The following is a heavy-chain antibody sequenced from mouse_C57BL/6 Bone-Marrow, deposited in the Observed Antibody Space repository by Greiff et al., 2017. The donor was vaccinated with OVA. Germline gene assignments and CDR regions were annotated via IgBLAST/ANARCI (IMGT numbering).Heavy chain of an antibody. CDR3: ALITTVVAFDY. J-gene: IGHJ2*01. D-gene: IGHD1-1*01. CDR1: GYTFTSYT. Sequence: QVQLKQSGAELARPGASVKMSCKASGYTFTSYTMHWVKQRPGQGLEWIGYINPSSGYTKYNQKFKDKATLTAGKSSSTAYMQLSSLTSEDSAVYYCALITTVVAFDYWGQGTTLTVSS. CDR2: INPSSGYT. V-gene: IGHV1-4*01.